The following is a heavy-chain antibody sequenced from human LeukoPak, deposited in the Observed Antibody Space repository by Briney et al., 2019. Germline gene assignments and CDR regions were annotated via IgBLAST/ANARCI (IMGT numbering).Heavy chain of an antibody. CDR1: GGSIISGGYS. J-gene: IGHJ4*02. CDR3: ARDYYDSSGYYVGDY. Sequence: SGTLSLTCAVSGGSIISGGYSWSWIRQPPGKGLEGIGYIYHSGSTYYNPSLKSRVTISVDRSKNQFSLKLSSVTDADTAVYYCARDYYDSSGYYVGDYWGQGTLVTVSS. D-gene: IGHD3-22*01. V-gene: IGHV4-30-2*01. CDR2: IYHSGST.